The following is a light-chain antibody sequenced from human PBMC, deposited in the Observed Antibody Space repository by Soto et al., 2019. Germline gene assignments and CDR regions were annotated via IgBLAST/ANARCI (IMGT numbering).Light chain of an antibody. CDR2: QAS. CDR1: QSVSNW. CDR3: QHYDVYPYT. V-gene: IGKV1-5*03. Sequence: DIQMTHSPSTLSASVGDRVTMTCRASQSVSNWVAWYRQKPGKAPKVLIFQASTLETGVPSRFSGSGSGTEFTLSISSLQPDDFATYFCQHYDVYPYTFGQGTKLEIK. J-gene: IGKJ2*01.